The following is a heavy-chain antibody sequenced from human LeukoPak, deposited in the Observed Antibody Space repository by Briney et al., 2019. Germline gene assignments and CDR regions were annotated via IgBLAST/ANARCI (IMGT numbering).Heavy chain of an antibody. CDR3: AREAAAAGTXGWFDP. D-gene: IGHD6-13*01. CDR1: GYTFTSYY. V-gene: IGHV1-46*01. Sequence: ASVKVSCKASGYTFTSYYMHWVRQAPGQGLEWMGIINPSGGSTSYAQKFQGRVTMTRDTSTSTVYMELSSLRSEDTAVYYCAREAAAAGTXGWFDPWGQGTLVTVSS. J-gene: IGHJ5*02. CDR2: INPSGGST.